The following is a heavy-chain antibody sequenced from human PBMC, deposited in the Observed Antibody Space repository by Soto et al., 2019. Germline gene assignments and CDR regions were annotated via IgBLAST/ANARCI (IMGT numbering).Heavy chain of an antibody. D-gene: IGHD2-15*01. V-gene: IGHV4-59*01. J-gene: IGHJ6*03. CDR2: IYYSGST. CDR3: ARERVGYCSGGSCYPREGVYYYYMDV. CDR1: GGSISSYY. Sequence: PSDTLSLTCTVSGGSISSYYWSWIRQPPGKGLEWIGYIYYSGSTNYNPSLKSRVTISVDTSKNQFSLKLSSVTAADTAVYYCARERVGYCSGGSCYPREGVYYYYMDVWGKGTTVTV.